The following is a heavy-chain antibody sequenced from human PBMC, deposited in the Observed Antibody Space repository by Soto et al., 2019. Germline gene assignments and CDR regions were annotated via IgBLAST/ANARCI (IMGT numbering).Heavy chain of an antibody. CDR2: IILIFGTA. V-gene: IGHV1-69*13. CDR1: GYTFTSYY. J-gene: IGHJ4*02. CDR3: ARVPIAAAGSSPDY. D-gene: IGHD6-13*01. Sequence: SVKVSCKASGYTFTSYYMHWVRQAPGQGLDWMGGIILIFGTANYAQKFQGRVTITADDSTSTAYMELSSLRSEDTAVYYCARVPIAAAGSSPDYWGQGTLVTVSS.